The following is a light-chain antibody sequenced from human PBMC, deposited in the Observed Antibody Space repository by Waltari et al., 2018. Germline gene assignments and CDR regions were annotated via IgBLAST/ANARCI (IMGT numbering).Light chain of an antibody. CDR1: QSSNNW. V-gene: IGKV1-5*03. J-gene: IGKJ2*01. Sequence: IHMTQLSSTLPASVGDRVTITCRPRQSSNNWLVWYQHKPGKAPSLLIYKASSVESGVPSRCSGSGFGAQFTITISSLQPDDVATYYCQQYKTYWSFGQGTKLEIK. CDR2: KAS. CDR3: QQYKTYWS.